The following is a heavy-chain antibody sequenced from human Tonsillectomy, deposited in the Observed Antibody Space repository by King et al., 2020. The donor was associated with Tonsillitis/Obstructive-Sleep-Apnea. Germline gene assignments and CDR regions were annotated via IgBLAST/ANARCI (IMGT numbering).Heavy chain of an antibody. Sequence: VQLVESGGGVVQPGRSLRLSCAASGFTLTSYAMHWVRQAPGKGLEWVAVLSYDGSNKYYGDSVKGRFTISRDNSKNTLYLQMNSLRAEDTAVYYCARGGGSFSLDYWGQGTLVTVSS. CDR3: ARGGGSFSLDY. D-gene: IGHD1-26*01. J-gene: IGHJ4*02. CDR1: GFTLTSYA. V-gene: IGHV3-30*04. CDR2: LSYDGSNK.